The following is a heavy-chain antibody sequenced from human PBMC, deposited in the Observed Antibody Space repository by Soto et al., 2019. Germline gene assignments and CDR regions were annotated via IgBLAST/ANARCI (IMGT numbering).Heavy chain of an antibody. V-gene: IGHV1-69*12. J-gene: IGHJ4*02. D-gene: IGHD3-22*01. Sequence: QVRLVQSGAEVKKTGSSVKVSCKASGTTFSNYAIGWVRQAPGQGLEWMGGIILPFGTPNYAQKFQGRVTITADESMTTAFMEPRGLRSEDTAVYFCVRGPDYEGYFDYWGQGTLVTVPS. CDR2: IILPFGTP. CDR1: GTTFSNYA. CDR3: VRGPDYEGYFDY.